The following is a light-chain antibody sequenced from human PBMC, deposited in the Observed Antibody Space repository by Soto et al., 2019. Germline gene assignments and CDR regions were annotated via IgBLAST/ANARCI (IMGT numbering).Light chain of an antibody. CDR2: GAS. V-gene: IGKV3-11*01. J-gene: IGKJ3*01. CDR1: QSVTSY. CDR3: QSRSDWPFT. Sequence: EIVLTQSPATLSLSPGERATLSCRSSQSVTSYLAWYQQKPGQAPRLLIYGASNRATGIPARFSAFGSRTDFTLTISGLEPADFALYCCQSRSDWPFTFCHGTQVDLK.